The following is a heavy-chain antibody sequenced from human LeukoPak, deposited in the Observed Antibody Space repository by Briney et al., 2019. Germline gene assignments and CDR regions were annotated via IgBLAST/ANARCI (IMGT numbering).Heavy chain of an antibody. V-gene: IGHV3-7*03. Sequence: PGGSLRLSCAASGFTFSSYWMSWVRQAPGKGLEWVANIKQDGSEKYYVDSVKGRFTISRDNAKNSLYLQMNSLRAKDTAVYYCAIIAAAGKSDYWGQGTLVTVSS. D-gene: IGHD6-13*01. CDR1: GFTFSSYW. CDR2: IKQDGSEK. J-gene: IGHJ4*02. CDR3: AIIAAAGKSDY.